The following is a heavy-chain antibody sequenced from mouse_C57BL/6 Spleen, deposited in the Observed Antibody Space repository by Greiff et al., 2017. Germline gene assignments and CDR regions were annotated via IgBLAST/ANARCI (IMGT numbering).Heavy chain of an antibody. CDR2: IYPGGGGT. Sequence: VQLQQSGAELVKPGASVKISCKASGYAFSSYWMNWVKQRPGKGLEWIGQIYPGGGGTNYNGKVKGKATLTADKASSTAYMQLSSLTAEDSAVYCCARPRVRDGAIDYWGQGTSVTVSS. V-gene: IGHV1-80*01. J-gene: IGHJ4*01. CDR3: ARPRVRDGAIDY. CDR1: GYAFSSYW.